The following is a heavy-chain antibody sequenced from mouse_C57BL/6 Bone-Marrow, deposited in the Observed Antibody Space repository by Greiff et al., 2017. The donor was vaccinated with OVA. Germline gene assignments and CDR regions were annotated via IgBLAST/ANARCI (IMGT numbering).Heavy chain of an antibody. J-gene: IGHJ2*01. V-gene: IGHV5-16*01. Sequence: EVMLVESEGGLVQPGSSMKLSCTASGFTFSDYYMAWVRQVPEKGLEWVANINYDGSSTYYLDSLKSRFIISRDNAKNILYLQMSSLKSEDTATYYCARAGLPFDYWGQGTTLTVSS. CDR1: GFTFSDYY. D-gene: IGHD2-4*01. CDR3: ARAGLPFDY. CDR2: INYDGSST.